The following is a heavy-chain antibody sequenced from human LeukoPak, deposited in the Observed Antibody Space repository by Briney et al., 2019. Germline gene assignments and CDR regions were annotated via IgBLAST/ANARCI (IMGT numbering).Heavy chain of an antibody. CDR2: IYWNDDK. V-gene: IGHV2-5*01. D-gene: IGHD3-3*01. CDR3: AHSGFLEWLGEYYFDY. CDR1: GFSLSTSGVG. Sequence: SGPTLVNPTQTLTLTCTFSGFSLSTSGVGVGWIRKPPGKALEWLALIYWNDDKRYSPSLKSRLTITKDTSKNQVVLTMTNMDPVDTATYYCAHSGFLEWLGEYYFDYWGRGTLVTVSS. J-gene: IGHJ4*02.